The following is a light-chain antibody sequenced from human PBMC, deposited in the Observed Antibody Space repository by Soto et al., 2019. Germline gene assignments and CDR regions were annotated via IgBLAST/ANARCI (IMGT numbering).Light chain of an antibody. CDR2: AAS. Sequence: DIQLTQSPSFLSASVGGRVTITCRASQGITNDLAWYQQKPGKAPKLLIYAASSLQRGVPATFSGSGFGTEVTLTISSLQPEDFATYFCQQFNSDPFTFGPGTTVDFK. CDR3: QQFNSDPFT. CDR1: QGITND. J-gene: IGKJ3*01. V-gene: IGKV1-9*01.